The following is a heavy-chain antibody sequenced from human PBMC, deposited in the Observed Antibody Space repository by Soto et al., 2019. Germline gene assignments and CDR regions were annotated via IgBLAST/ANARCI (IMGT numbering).Heavy chain of an antibody. CDR1: GFTFSSYA. CDR3: AGEVVVVPAALNYYYYGMDV. D-gene: IGHD2-2*01. V-gene: IGHV3-23*01. CDR2: ISGSGGST. Sequence: GGSLRLSCAASGFTFSSYAMSWVRQAPGKGLEWVSAISGSGGSTYYADSVKGRFTISRDNPKNTLYLQMNSLRAEDTAVYYCAGEVVVVPAALNYYYYGMDVWGQGTTVTVSS. J-gene: IGHJ6*02.